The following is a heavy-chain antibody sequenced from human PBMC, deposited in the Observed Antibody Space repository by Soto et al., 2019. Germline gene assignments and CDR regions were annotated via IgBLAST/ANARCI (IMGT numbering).Heavy chain of an antibody. V-gene: IGHV4-59*01. J-gene: IGHJ5*02. CDR1: GGSISSYY. CDR2: IYYSGST. D-gene: IGHD6-19*01. CDR3: ARGPPPYSSGWYESGWFDP. Sequence: SETLFLTCTVSGGSISSYYWSWIRQPPGKGLEWIGYIYYSGSTNYNPSLKSRVTISVDTSKNQFSLKLSSVTAADTAVYYCARGPPPYSSGWYESGWFDPWGQGTLVTVSS.